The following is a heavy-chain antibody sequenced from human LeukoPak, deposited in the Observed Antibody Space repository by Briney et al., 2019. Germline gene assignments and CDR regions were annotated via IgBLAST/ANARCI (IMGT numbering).Heavy chain of an antibody. CDR2: ITSSAKTK. Sequence: GGSLRLSCAASGFTFSNYEMNWVRQAPGKGLEWISYITSSAKTKYYADSVKGRFTISRDNAKNALYLQMNSLRAEDTAVYYCVRGGYTYGYHYWGQGTLVTVSS. J-gene: IGHJ4*02. CDR1: GFTFSNYE. CDR3: VRGGYTYGYHY. V-gene: IGHV3-48*03. D-gene: IGHD5-18*01.